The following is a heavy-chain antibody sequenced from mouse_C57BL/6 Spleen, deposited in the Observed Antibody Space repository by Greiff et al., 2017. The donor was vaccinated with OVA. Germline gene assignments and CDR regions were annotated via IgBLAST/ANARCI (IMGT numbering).Heavy chain of an antibody. D-gene: IGHD2-1*01. V-gene: IGHV1-26*01. J-gene: IGHJ2*01. CDR2: INPNNGGT. Sequence: VQLQQSGPELVKPGASVKISCKASGYTFTDYYMNWVKQSPGKSLEWIGDINPNNGGTSYNQKFKGKATLTVDKSSSTAYMELRSLTSEDSAVYYWARGDGNYFDYWGQGTTRTVSS. CDR1: GYTFTDYY. CDR3: ARGDGNYFDY.